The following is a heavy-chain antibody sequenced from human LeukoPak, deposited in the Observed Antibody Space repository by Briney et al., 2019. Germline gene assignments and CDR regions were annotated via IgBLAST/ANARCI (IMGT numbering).Heavy chain of an antibody. CDR1: GYTFTSYD. CDR3: ARGSRSSWGAPDYYYYYMDV. CDR2: MNPNSGNT. J-gene: IGHJ6*03. Sequence: ASVKVSCKASGYTFTSYDINWVRQATGQGLEWMGWMNPNSGNTGYAQKFQRRVTMTRNTSISTAYMELSSLRSEDTAVYYCARGSRSSWGAPDYYYYYMDVWGKGTTVTVSS. D-gene: IGHD3-16*01. V-gene: IGHV1-8*01.